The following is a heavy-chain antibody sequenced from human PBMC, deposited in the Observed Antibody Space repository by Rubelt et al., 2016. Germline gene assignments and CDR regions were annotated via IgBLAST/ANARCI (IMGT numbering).Heavy chain of an antibody. CDR2: INHSGST. CDR1: GGSFGAYY. V-gene: IGHV4-34*01. Sequence: QVQLQQWGAGLLKPSETLSLTCAVSGGSFGAYYWSWIRQPPGKGLEWIGEINHSGSTTYNPSLKSRVTMSVDTSKDQCSLTRISVTAADTAVYYCASQRGYSRGRHWGQGTQVTVSS. J-gene: IGHJ4*02. D-gene: IGHD6-19*01. CDR3: ASQRGYSRGRH.